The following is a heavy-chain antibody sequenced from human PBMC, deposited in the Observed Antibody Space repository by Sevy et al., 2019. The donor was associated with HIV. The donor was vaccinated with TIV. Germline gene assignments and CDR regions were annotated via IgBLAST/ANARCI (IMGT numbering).Heavy chain of an antibody. D-gene: IGHD3-16*01. V-gene: IGHV3-30*02. CDR1: GFTFNTYG. CDR2: IRYYGSTK. CDR3: AKGPRPMITFGGAADY. Sequence: GESLKISCATSGFTFNTYGMHWVRQAPGKGLEWVAFIRYYGSTKYYLDSVKGRFAISRDNSRNTLYLQMNSLTTEDTAVYYCAKGPRPMITFGGAADYWGQGTLVTVSS. J-gene: IGHJ4*02.